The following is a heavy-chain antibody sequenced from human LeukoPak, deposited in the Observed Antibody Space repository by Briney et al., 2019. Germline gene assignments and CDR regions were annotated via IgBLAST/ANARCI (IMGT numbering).Heavy chain of an antibody. V-gene: IGHV3-48*03. CDR3: ARGNSDYDNDY. D-gene: IGHD5-12*01. J-gene: IGHJ4*02. Sequence: SVKGRFTISRDNAKNSLYLQMNSLRAEDTAVYYCARGNSDYDNDYWGQGTLVTVSS.